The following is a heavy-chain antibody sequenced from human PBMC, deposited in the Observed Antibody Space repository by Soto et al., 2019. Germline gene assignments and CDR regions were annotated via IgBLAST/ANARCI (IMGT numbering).Heavy chain of an antibody. CDR1: GFTFSSYA. J-gene: IGHJ4*02. Sequence: EVQLLESGGGLVQPGGSLRLSCAASGFTFSSYAMSWVRQAPGKGLEWVSAISGSGGSTYYADSVKGRFTISRDNSKNTLYLQMNSLRAEDTAVYYCAKSYDLPIAVAGTPFDYWGQGTLVTVSP. CDR2: ISGSGGST. CDR3: AKSYDLPIAVAGTPFDY. V-gene: IGHV3-23*01. D-gene: IGHD6-19*01.